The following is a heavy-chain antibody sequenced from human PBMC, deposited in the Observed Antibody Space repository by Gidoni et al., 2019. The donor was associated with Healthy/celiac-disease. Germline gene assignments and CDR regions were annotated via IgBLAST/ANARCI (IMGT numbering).Heavy chain of an antibody. CDR3: TRVLFSSGWYNPRYFDY. Sequence: EVQLVESGGGLVQPGRTLRLSCTASAFSLVHHARSWVRQAPGKGLEWVGFIRSKAYGGTTEYAASVKGRFTISRDDSKSIAYLQINSLKTEDTAVYYCTRVLFSSGWYNPRYFDYWGQGTLVTVSS. D-gene: IGHD6-19*01. CDR1: AFSLVHHA. J-gene: IGHJ4*02. V-gene: IGHV3-49*04. CDR2: IRSKAYGGTT.